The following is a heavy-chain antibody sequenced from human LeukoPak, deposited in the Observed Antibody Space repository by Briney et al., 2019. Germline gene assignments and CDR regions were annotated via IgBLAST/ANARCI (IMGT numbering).Heavy chain of an antibody. D-gene: IGHD4-17*01. CDR2: IRYDGSNK. J-gene: IGHJ4*02. CDR3: ALRYGAQPVGFDY. Sequence: QPGGSLRLSCAASGFTFSSYGMHWVRQAPGKGLEWVAFIRYDGSNKYYADSVKGRFTISRDNSKNTPYLQMNSLRAEDTAVYYCALRYGAQPVGFDYWGQGTLVTVSS. CDR1: GFTFSSYG. V-gene: IGHV3-30*02.